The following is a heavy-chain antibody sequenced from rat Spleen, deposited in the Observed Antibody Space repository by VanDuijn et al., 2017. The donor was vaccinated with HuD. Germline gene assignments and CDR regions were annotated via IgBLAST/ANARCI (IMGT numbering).Heavy chain of an antibody. J-gene: IGHJ2*01. CDR1: GFTFNNYG. V-gene: IGHV5-29*01. CDR3: ATDTFYDGTYYPGGFDY. CDR2: ISYDGSSI. D-gene: IGHD1-12*02. Sequence: EVQLVESGGGLVQPGRSLKLSCAASGFTFNNYGMAWVRQAPTKGLEWVASISYDGSSIYYRDSVKGRSTISRDNAKSTLYLQMDSLRSEDTATYYCATDTFYDGTYYPGGFDYWGQGVMVTVSS.